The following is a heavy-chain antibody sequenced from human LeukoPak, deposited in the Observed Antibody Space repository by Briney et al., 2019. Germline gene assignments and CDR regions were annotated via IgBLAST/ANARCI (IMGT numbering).Heavy chain of an antibody. CDR2: IHYTGST. CDR1: GGSISSYY. Sequence: PSETLSLTCTVSGGSISSYYWSWIRQSLGKGLECIGYIHYTGSTNYNPSLKSRVTISVETSKNQFSLKLKSVTAADTAVYYCARGGYYGSGNDFRFDPWGQGTLVTVSS. D-gene: IGHD3-10*01. CDR3: ARGGYYGSGNDFRFDP. J-gene: IGHJ5*02. V-gene: IGHV4-59*01.